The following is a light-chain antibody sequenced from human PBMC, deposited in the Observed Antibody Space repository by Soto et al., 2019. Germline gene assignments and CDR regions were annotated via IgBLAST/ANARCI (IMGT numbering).Light chain of an antibody. J-gene: IGKJ1*01. Sequence: DIQMTQSPSTLSASVGDRVTITCRASQSISSWLAWYQQKPGKAPKLLIYAASSLESGVPSRFSGSGSGTEFTLTISSLQPDDFATYYCQQSYSTPRTFGQGTKVDIK. CDR2: AAS. CDR3: QQSYSTPRT. V-gene: IGKV1-5*01. CDR1: QSISSW.